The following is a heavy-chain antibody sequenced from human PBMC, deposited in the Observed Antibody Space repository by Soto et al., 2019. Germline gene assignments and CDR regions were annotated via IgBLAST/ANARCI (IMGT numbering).Heavy chain of an antibody. CDR3: ARSRLPDPVVVVGHTPFDP. CDR1: GYTFTNYD. Sequence: QVQLVQSGAEVKKPGASVKVSCKASGYTFTNYDINWVRQAPGQGLEWMGWISAYNGDTNYAQKLQGRVTMTTDTSTSTAYMELRSLRSDDTAVYYCARSRLPDPVVVVGHTPFDPWGQGTLVTVSS. V-gene: IGHV1-18*01. D-gene: IGHD2-15*01. CDR2: ISAYNGDT. J-gene: IGHJ5*02.